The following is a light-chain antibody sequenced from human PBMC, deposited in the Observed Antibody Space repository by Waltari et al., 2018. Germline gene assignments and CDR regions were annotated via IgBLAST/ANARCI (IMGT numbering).Light chain of an antibody. CDR1: VLANKY. CDR2: KDS. Sequence: SYELTQPSSVSVSPGQTARITCSGDVLANKYARWCQKKPGQAPVLVIYKDSERPSGIPERFSGSSSGTTVTLTISGAQVEDEADYYCYSAADNSVVFGGGTKLTVL. J-gene: IGLJ2*01. CDR3: YSAADNSVV. V-gene: IGLV3-27*01.